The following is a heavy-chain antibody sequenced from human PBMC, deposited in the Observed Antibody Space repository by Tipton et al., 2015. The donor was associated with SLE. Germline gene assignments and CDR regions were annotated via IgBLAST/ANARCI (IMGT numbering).Heavy chain of an antibody. CDR3: ARVGGYDFWSGYSNWFDP. Sequence: TLSLTCAVYGGSFSGYYWSWIRQPPGKGLEWIGEINHSGSTYYNPSLKSRVTISVDTSKNQFSLKLSSVTAADTAVYYCARVGGYDFWSGYSNWFDPWGQGTLVTVSS. CDR2: INHSGST. D-gene: IGHD3-3*01. V-gene: IGHV4-34*01. CDR1: GGSFSGYY. J-gene: IGHJ5*02.